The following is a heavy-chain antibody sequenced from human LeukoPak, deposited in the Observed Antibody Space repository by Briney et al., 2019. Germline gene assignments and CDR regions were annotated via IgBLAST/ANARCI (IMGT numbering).Heavy chain of an antibody. CDR2: IRLSGGDT. Sequence: GGSLRLSCAVSGFTFSNFAMTWVRQAPGKGLEWVSSIRLSGGDTYYADSVKGPFTISRDNSKNTLYLQMNSLRAEDTAIYYCAKDGSGTYPDAFDMWGQGTMVTVSS. CDR3: AKDGSGTYPDAFDM. J-gene: IGHJ3*02. D-gene: IGHD1-26*01. V-gene: IGHV3-23*01. CDR1: GFTFSNFA.